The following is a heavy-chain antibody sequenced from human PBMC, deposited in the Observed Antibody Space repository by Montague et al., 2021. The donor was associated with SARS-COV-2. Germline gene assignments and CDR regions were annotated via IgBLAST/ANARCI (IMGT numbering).Heavy chain of an antibody. CDR3: ASPTYYYDSSGSDAFDI. CDR1: GGSISSSNYY. V-gene: IGHV4-39*01. J-gene: IGHJ3*02. D-gene: IGHD3-22*01. Sequence: SETLSLTCTVSGGSISSSNYYWGWIRQPPGKGLEWIGSIYYSGSTYYNPSLKSRVTIFVDTSKNQFSLKLSSVTAADTAVYYCASPTYYYDSSGSDAFDIRGQGTMVTVSS. CDR2: IYYSGST.